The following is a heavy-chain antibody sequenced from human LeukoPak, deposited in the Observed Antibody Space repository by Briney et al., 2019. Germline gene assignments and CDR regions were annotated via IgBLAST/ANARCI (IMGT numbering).Heavy chain of an antibody. D-gene: IGHD6-6*01. V-gene: IGHV3-21*01. CDR1: GFSISGYS. CDR3: ARDDATTARASGMDV. J-gene: IGHJ6*04. CDR2: INEDSSYT. Sequence: GGSLRPSCAASGFSISGYSMNWVRQAPGKGLEWVSYINEDSSYTYYAKSVKGRFTISRDNAKNSLYLQMNSLRGEDTAVYYCARDDATTARASGMDVWGKGTTVTVSS.